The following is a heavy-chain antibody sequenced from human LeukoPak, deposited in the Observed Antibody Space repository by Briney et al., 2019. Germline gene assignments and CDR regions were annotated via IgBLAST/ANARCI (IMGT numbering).Heavy chain of an antibody. D-gene: IGHD4-23*01. CDR1: GYTFTSYD. CDR2: MNPNSGNT. Sequence: GASVKVSCKASGYTFTSYDINWVRQATGQGLEWMGWMNPNSGNTGYAQKFQGRVTMTRNTSISTAYMELSSLRSEDTAVYYCSTTVVTDVHPVDYWGQGTLDTVSS. J-gene: IGHJ4*02. CDR3: STTVVTDVHPVDY. V-gene: IGHV1-8*01.